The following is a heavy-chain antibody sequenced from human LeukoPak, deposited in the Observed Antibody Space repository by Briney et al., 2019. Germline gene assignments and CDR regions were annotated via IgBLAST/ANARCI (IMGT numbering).Heavy chain of an antibody. CDR1: GYTFTSYY. Sequence: ASVKVSCKASGYTFTSYYMHWVRQAPGQGLEWMGIINPNGGGTSSAQKFQGRVTMTRDTSTSTAYMDLSSLRSEDTAIYYCARRGGCISTSCNLDYWGQGTLVTVSS. CDR3: ARRGGCISTSCNLDY. CDR2: INPNGGGT. J-gene: IGHJ4*02. D-gene: IGHD2-2*01. V-gene: IGHV1-46*03.